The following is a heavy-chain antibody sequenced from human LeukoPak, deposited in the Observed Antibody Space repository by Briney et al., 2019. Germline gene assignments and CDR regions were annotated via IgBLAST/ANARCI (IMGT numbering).Heavy chain of an antibody. J-gene: IGHJ5*02. V-gene: IGHV3-48*02. CDR2: ISSSSSTI. D-gene: IGHD5-12*01. CDR1: GFTFSTYS. CDR3: ARVIIVATDRWFDP. Sequence: GGSLRLSCAASGFTFSTYSMNWVRQAPGKGLEWVSYISSSSSTIYYADSVKGRFTISRDNAKNSLYLQMNSLRDEDTAVYYCARVIIVATDRWFDPWGQGTLVTVSS.